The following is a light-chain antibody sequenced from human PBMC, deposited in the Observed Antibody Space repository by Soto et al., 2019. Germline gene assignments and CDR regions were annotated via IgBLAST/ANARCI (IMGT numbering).Light chain of an antibody. CDR1: QSVSSTS. Sequence: EIVLTQSPGTPSLSPGERVALSCRASQSVSSTSIAWYQQKPGQAPRLLIYDSSSRATDIPDRFSGSGSGTDFTLTISRLEPEDFAVYYCQQYGGSPPKYTFGQGTKLEI. J-gene: IGKJ2*01. CDR2: DSS. CDR3: QQYGGSPPKYT. V-gene: IGKV3-20*01.